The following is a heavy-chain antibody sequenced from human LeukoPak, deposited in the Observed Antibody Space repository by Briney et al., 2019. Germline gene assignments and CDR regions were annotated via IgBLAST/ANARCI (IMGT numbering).Heavy chain of an antibody. D-gene: IGHD2-15*01. CDR2: INPNSGGT. V-gene: IGHV1-2*02. Sequence: GASVKVSCKASGYTFTGYYMHWVRQAPGQGLEWMGWINPNSGGTNYAQKFQGRVTMTRDTSISTAYMELSSLRSEDTAVYYCARDCSGGSCYFQERPYYYGMDVWGQGTTVTVSS. J-gene: IGHJ6*02. CDR3: ARDCSGGSCYFQERPYYYGMDV. CDR1: GYTFTGYY.